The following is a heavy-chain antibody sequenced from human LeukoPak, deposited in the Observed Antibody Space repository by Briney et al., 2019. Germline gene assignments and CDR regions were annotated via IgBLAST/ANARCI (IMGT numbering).Heavy chain of an antibody. CDR2: ISGSGGST. CDR3: AKELMKGRFLEWFYDY. D-gene: IGHD3-3*01. CDR1: GFTFSSYA. Sequence: GGSLRLSCAASGFTFSSYAMSWVRQAPGKGLEWVSAISGSGGSTYYADSVKGRFTISRDNSKNTLYLQMNSLRVEDTAVYYCAKELMKGRFLEWFYDYWGQGTLVTVSS. V-gene: IGHV3-23*01. J-gene: IGHJ4*02.